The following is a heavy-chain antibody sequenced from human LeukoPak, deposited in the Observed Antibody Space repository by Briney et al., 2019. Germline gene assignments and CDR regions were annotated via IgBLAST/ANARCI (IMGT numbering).Heavy chain of an antibody. CDR3: ARLATAGYLNF. V-gene: IGHV4-59*08. J-gene: IGHJ4*02. Sequence: SETLSLTCTVSGGSISSYYWSWIRQPPGEGLEWIGYSYYSGSTKYNPSLKSRVTISVDTSKNQFSLELSSVTAADTAVYYCARLATAGYLNFWGQGALVTVSS. D-gene: IGHD6-19*01. CDR2: SYYSGST. CDR1: GGSISSYY.